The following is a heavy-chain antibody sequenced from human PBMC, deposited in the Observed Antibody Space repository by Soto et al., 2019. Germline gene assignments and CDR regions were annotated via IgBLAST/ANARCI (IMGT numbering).Heavy chain of an antibody. CDR1: GGTFSSYA. CDR2: IIPIFGTA. D-gene: IGHD3-22*01. CDR3: ASTRANGIVVVTHIDY. V-gene: IGHV1-69*06. J-gene: IGHJ4*02. Sequence: SVKVSCKASGGTFSSYAISWVRQAPGQGLEWMGGIIPIFGTANYAQKFQGRVTITADKSTSTAYMELSSLRSEDTAVYYCASTRANGIVVVTHIDYWGQGTLVTVSS.